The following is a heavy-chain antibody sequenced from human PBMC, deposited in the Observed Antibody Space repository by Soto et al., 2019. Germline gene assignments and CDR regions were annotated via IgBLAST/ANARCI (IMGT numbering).Heavy chain of an antibody. D-gene: IGHD4-17*01. CDR3: ASAAPFNYGGNSGFDF. CDR1: GFTFSNKW. V-gene: IGHV3-74*03. Sequence: PGGSLRLSCAASGFTFSNKWIHWVRQAPGQGLVWVSSIKSDGSTTTYADSVKGRFTISRDNAKNTLYLQMNSLRAEDTAVYYCASAAPFNYGGNSGFDFWGQGTLVTVS. CDR2: IKSDGSTT. J-gene: IGHJ4*02.